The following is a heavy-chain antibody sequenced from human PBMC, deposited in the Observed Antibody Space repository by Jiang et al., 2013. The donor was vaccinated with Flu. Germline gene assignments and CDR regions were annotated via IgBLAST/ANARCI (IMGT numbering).Heavy chain of an antibody. CDR2: IDYRGNT. J-gene: IGHJ4*02. V-gene: IGHV4-39*01. CDR3: ARRYSGSYPFDY. D-gene: IGHD1-26*01. Sequence: GLVKPSETLSLTCTVSAGSISSGSYFWGWIRQPPGKGLDWIGSIDYRGNTYYNPSLKSRVSISVDTSKNQFSLKLTSVTAADTAVYYCARRYSGSYPFDYWGQGTLV. CDR1: AGSISSGSYF.